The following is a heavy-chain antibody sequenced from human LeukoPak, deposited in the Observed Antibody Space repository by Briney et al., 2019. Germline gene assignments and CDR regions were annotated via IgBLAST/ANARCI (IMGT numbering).Heavy chain of an antibody. CDR1: GGSFSGYY. CDR2: INHSGST. CDR3: ARSMVRGVISSALRY. Sequence: SETLSLTCAVYGGSFSGYYWSWIRQPPAKGLEWIGEINHSGSTNYNPSLKSRVTISVDTSKNQFSLKLSSVTAADTAVYYCARSMVRGVISSALRYWGQGTLVTVSS. J-gene: IGHJ4*02. V-gene: IGHV4-34*01. D-gene: IGHD3-10*01.